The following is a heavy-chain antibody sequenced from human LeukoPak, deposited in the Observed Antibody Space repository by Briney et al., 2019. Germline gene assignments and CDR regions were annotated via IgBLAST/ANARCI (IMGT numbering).Heavy chain of an antibody. Sequence: ASVKVPCKASGYTFTSYYMHWVRQTPGQGLEWMGIINPSGGSTSYAQKFQGRVTMTRDTSTSTVYMELSSLRSEDTAVYYCARDEGYSYGSGHFDYWGQGTLVTVSS. CDR3: ARDEGYSYGSGHFDY. D-gene: IGHD5-18*01. CDR1: GYTFTSYY. J-gene: IGHJ4*02. CDR2: INPSGGST. V-gene: IGHV1-46*03.